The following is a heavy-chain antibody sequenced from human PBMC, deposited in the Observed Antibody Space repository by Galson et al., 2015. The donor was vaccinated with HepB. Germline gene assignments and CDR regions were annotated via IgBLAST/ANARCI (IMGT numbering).Heavy chain of an antibody. CDR1: GYTFTGYY. J-gene: IGHJ4*02. CDR2: INPNSGGT. Sequence: SVKVSCKASGYTFTGYYMHWVRQAPGQGLEWMGWINPNSGGTNYAQKFQGWVTMTGDTSISTAYMELSRLRSDDTAVYYCARASGSQPNFDYWGQGTLVTVSS. D-gene: IGHD1-26*01. V-gene: IGHV1-2*04. CDR3: ARASGSQPNFDY.